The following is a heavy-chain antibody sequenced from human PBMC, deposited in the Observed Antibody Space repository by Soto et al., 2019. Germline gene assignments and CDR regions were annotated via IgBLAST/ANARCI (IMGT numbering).Heavy chain of an antibody. CDR1: GGSISSSSYY. CDR2: IYYSGST. J-gene: IGHJ6*02. Sequence: QLQLQESGPGLVKPSETLSLTCTVSGGSISSSSYYWGWIRQPPGKGLEWIGSIYYSGSTYYNPSLKSRVTISVDTSKNQFSLKLSSVTAADTAVYYCARHEGYYYGMDVWGQGTTVTVSS. CDR3: ARHEGYYYGMDV. V-gene: IGHV4-39*01.